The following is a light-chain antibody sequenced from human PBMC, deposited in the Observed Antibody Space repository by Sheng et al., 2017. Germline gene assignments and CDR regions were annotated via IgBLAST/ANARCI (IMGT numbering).Light chain of an antibody. CDR1: NIESKS. CDR2: DDD. V-gene: IGLV3-21*02. CDR3: QVWDITSDVI. Sequence: SYELTQPPSVSVAPGQTVTITCGANNIESKSVHWYQQKSGQAPELVVYDDDDRPSGIPERFSGSNSGNTATLTITRVEAGDEAVYYCQVWDITSDVIFGGGTRVTVV. J-gene: IGLJ2*01.